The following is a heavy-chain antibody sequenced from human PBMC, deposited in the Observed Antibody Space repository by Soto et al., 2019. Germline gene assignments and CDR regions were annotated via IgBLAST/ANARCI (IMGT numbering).Heavy chain of an antibody. CDR1: GYTFTSYG. Sequence: ASVKVSCKASGYTFTSYGISWVRQAPGQGLEWMGWISAYNGNTNYAQKLQGRVTMTTDTSTSTAYMELRSLRSDDTAVYYCAREGIAARPGYYYYYMDVWGKGTTVTVSS. V-gene: IGHV1-18*01. D-gene: IGHD6-6*01. CDR2: ISAYNGNT. CDR3: AREGIAARPGYYYYYMDV. J-gene: IGHJ6*03.